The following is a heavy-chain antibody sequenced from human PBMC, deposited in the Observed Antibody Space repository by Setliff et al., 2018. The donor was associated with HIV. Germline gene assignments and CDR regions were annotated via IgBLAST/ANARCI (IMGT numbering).Heavy chain of an antibody. Sequence: SETLSLTCSVSGGSISSYYWSWIRQPAGKGLEWIGRIYARGGTNYNPSLESRVTMSVDTSMNQFPLKLTSVTAADTAVYYCVGDETTVTFDYWGQGTLVTVSS. J-gene: IGHJ4*02. D-gene: IGHD4-17*01. CDR2: IYARGGT. V-gene: IGHV4-4*07. CDR3: VGDETTVTFDY. CDR1: GGSISSYY.